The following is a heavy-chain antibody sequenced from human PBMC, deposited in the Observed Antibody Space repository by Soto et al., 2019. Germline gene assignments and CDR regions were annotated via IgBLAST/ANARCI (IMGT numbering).Heavy chain of an antibody. Sequence: EVQLLESGGGLVQPGGSLRLSCAASGFTFNNYAMTWVRQAPGKGLEWVSANSGGGDTTSYADSVKGRFTVSRDGSKNTLYLQRSSLRAEDTALYYCAKGRGGSGSLTPRVDYWGQGTLVTVSS. CDR2: NSGGGDTT. V-gene: IGHV3-23*01. D-gene: IGHD3-10*01. CDR1: GFTFNNYA. CDR3: AKGRGGSGSLTPRVDY. J-gene: IGHJ4*02.